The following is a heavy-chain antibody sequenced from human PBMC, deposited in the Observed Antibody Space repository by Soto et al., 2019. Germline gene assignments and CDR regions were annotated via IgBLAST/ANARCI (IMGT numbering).Heavy chain of an antibody. CDR3: ARDLLLWFGELNPSSDY. CDR2: ISSSSSTI. Sequence: GGSLRLSCAASGFTFSSYSMNWVRQATGKGLEWVSYISSSSSTIYYADSVKGRFTISRDNAKNSQYLQMNSLRAEDTAVYYCARDLLLWFGELNPSSDYWGQGTLVTVSS. V-gene: IGHV3-48*01. J-gene: IGHJ4*02. D-gene: IGHD3-10*01. CDR1: GFTFSSYS.